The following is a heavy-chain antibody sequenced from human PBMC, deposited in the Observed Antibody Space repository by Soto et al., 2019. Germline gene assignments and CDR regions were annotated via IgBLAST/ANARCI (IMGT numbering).Heavy chain of an antibody. V-gene: IGHV4-34*01. CDR3: ASRYYYDSSGYYDYFDY. CDR1: GGSFSGYY. Sequence: SETLSLTCAVYGGSFSGYYWSWIRQPPGKGLEWIGEINHSGSTNYNPSLKSRVTISVDTSKNQFSLKLSSVTAADTAVYYCASRYYYDSSGYYDYFDYWGQGTLVTVSS. CDR2: INHSGST. J-gene: IGHJ4*02. D-gene: IGHD3-22*01.